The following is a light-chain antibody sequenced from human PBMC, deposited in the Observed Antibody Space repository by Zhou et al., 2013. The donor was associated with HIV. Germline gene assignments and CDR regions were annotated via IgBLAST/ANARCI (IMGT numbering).Light chain of an antibody. CDR1: RSNVGINA. V-gene: IGLV1-36*01. Sequence: QSALTQPPSVSGSPGQSVTISCSGSRSNVGINAVNWYQQLPRKAPRLLIYYDHLLPSGVSDRFSASKSGTSASLAIRGLQSEDEADYYCGTWDGSLNTFVFGTGTTLTVL. J-gene: IGLJ1*01. CDR3: GTWDGSLNTFV. CDR2: YDH.